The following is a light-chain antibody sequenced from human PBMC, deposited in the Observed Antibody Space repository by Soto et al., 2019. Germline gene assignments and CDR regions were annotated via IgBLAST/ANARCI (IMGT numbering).Light chain of an antibody. J-gene: IGKJ1*01. Sequence: ERVITQSPSTLSVSPGERATLSCRAGESISNNLAWYQQKPGQAPRLLIYGAGTRAAGIPARFSGRGSGTEFTLTISSLQSEDFGVYYCQQYSNWPGTFGQGTKVDIK. CDR3: QQYSNWPGT. CDR1: ESISNN. CDR2: GAG. V-gene: IGKV3-15*01.